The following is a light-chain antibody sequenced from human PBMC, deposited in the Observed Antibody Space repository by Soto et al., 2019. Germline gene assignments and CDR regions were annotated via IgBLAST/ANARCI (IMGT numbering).Light chain of an antibody. V-gene: IGKV3-20*01. Sequence: EIVLTQSPGTLSLSPGERATLSCRASQSVSSSYLAWYQQKLGQAPRLLIYGASSRATGIPDRFSGSGSGTDFTLTICRLEPEDFAVYYCQQCGSSPITFGQGTKLEIK. J-gene: IGKJ2*01. CDR1: QSVSSSY. CDR3: QQCGSSPIT. CDR2: GAS.